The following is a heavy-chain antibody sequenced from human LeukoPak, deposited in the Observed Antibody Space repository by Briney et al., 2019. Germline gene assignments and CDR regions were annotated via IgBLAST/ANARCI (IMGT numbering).Heavy chain of an antibody. CDR1: GGSLSGDYY. CDR3: ARQVGATRDY. D-gene: IGHD1-26*01. J-gene: IGHJ4*02. Sequence: SETLSLTCTVSGGSLSGDYYWSWIRQPPGKGLEWIGYIYSSGTTYYNPSLKSRVTISVDRSKNQFSLRLSSVTAADTAVYYCARQVGATRDYWGQGTLVTVSS. V-gene: IGHV4-30-4*08. CDR2: IYSSGTT.